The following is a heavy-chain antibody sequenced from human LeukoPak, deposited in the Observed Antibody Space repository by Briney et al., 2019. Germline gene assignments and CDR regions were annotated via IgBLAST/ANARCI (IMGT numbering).Heavy chain of an antibody. CDR2: IYYSGST. D-gene: IGHD1-1*01. CDR3: ARDRGTWNDDGFDY. Sequence: SETLSLTCTVSGASITSSSYYWGWLRQPPGTGLEWIGSIYYSGSTYYNPSLKSRLTISVDTSKNQFSLKLSSVTAADTAVYYCARDRGTWNDDGFDYWGQGTLVTVSS. V-gene: IGHV4-39*07. CDR1: GASITSSSYY. J-gene: IGHJ4*02.